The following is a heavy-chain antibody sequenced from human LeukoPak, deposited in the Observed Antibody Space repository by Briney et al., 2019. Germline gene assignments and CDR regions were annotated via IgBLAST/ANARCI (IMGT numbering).Heavy chain of an antibody. Sequence: KPSETLSLTCAVYGGSFSGYYWSWTRQPPGKGLEWIGEINHSGSTNYNPSLKSRVTISVDTSKNQFSLKLSSVTAADTAVYYCAREGWRYYMDVWGKGTTVTVSS. J-gene: IGHJ6*03. CDR2: INHSGST. CDR1: GGSFSGYY. V-gene: IGHV4-34*01. CDR3: AREGWRYYMDV.